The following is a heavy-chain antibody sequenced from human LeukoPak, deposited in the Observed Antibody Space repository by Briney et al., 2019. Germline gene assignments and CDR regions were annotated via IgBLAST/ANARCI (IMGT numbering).Heavy chain of an antibody. Sequence: TGGSLRLSCAASGFTFSSYAMSWVRRAPGKGLEWVSAFSGSGGSTYYADSVKGRFTISRDNSKNTLYLQMNSLRAEDTAVYYCARACDRLQGGYFDYWGQGTLVTVSS. CDR3: ARACDRLQGGYFDY. CDR1: GFTFSSYA. CDR2: FSGSGGST. J-gene: IGHJ4*02. V-gene: IGHV3-23*01. D-gene: IGHD3-22*01.